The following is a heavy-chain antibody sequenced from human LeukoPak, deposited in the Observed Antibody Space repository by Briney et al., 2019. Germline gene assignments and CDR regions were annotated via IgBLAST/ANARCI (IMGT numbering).Heavy chain of an antibody. J-gene: IGHJ4*02. CDR2: ISGSGGST. CDR3: AKAGWGSGWYYFDY. D-gene: IGHD6-19*01. Sequence: PGGSLRLSCAASGFTFSSYWMSWVRQAPGKGLEWVSAISGSGGSTYYADSVKGRFTISRDNSKNTLYLQMNSLRAEDTAVYYCAKAGWGSGWYYFDYWGQGTLVTVSS. CDR1: GFTFSSYW. V-gene: IGHV3-23*01.